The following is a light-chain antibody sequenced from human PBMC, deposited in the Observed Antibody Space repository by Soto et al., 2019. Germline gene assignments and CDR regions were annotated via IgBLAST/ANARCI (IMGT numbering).Light chain of an antibody. V-gene: IGLV2-8*01. CDR1: SSDVGGYNY. CDR2: EVS. CDR3: RSYAGSNVV. J-gene: IGLJ2*01. Sequence: QSVLTQPPSASGSPGQSVTISCTGTSSDVGGYNYVSWYQQHPGKAPKLMIYEVSKRPSGVPDRFSGSKSGNTASLTVSWLQAEDEADYYCRSYAGSNVVFGGGTKLTV.